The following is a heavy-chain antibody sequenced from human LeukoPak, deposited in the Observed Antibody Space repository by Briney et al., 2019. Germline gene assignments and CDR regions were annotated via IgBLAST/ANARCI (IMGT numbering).Heavy chain of an antibody. V-gene: IGHV3-21*01. CDR3: ARDGSGFYYYYYMDV. Sequence: GGSLRLSCAASGFTFTDYSMTWVRQAPGKGLEWVSSISTVSTYTFYSDSVKGRFTISRDNRKNTLYLQMSSLSAEGTAVYYCARDGSGFYYYYYMDVWGRGTAVTVSS. CDR1: GFTFTDYS. CDR2: ISTVSTYT. J-gene: IGHJ6*03. D-gene: IGHD6-25*01.